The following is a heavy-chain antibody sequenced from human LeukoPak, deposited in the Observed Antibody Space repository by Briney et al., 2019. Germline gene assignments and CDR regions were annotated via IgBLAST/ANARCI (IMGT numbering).Heavy chain of an antibody. CDR1: GGSFSGYY. CDR3: ARHEDYYGSGSYLGIDY. CDR2: IYYSGST. V-gene: IGHV4-34*01. D-gene: IGHD3-10*01. J-gene: IGHJ4*02. Sequence: SETLSLTCAVYGGSFSGYYWSWIRQPPGKGLEWIGSIYYSGSTYYNPSLKSRVTISVDTSKNQFSLKLSSVTAADTAVYYCARHEDYYGSGSYLGIDYWGQGTLVTVSS.